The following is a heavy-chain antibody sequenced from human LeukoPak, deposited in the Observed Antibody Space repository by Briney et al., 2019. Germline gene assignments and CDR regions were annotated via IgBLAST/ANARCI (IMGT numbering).Heavy chain of an antibody. J-gene: IGHJ6*02. Sequence: GRSLRLSCAASGFTSDDYAMHWVRQAPGKGLEWVSGISWNSGSIGYADSAKGRFTISRDNAKNSLYLQMNSLRAEDTALYYCAKDLTRGGYYYYGMDVWGQGTTVTVSS. CDR1: GFTSDDYA. V-gene: IGHV3-9*02. CDR3: AKDLTRGGYYYYGMDV. D-gene: IGHD3-9*01. CDR2: ISWNSGSI.